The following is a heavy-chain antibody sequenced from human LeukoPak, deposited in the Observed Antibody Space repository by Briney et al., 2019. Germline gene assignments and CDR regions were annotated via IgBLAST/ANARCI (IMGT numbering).Heavy chain of an antibody. V-gene: IGHV3-30*02. J-gene: IGHJ4*02. CDR2: IRYDGSNK. Sequence: GGSLRLSCAASGFTFSSYGMHWVRQAPGKGLEWVAFIRYDGSNKYYADSVKGRFTISRDNSKNTLYLQMNSLRAEDTAVYYCAKDQPVLLWFGELIDYWGQGTLVTVSS. CDR1: GFTFSSYG. D-gene: IGHD3-10*01. CDR3: AKDQPVLLWFGELIDY.